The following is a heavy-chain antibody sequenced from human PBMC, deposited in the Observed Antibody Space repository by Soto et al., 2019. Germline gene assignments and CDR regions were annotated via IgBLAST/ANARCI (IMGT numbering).Heavy chain of an antibody. D-gene: IGHD4-17*01. CDR3: AKDNYGDYTTHFDY. J-gene: IGHJ4*02. CDR2: ISWNSGSI. CDR1: GFAFDDYA. V-gene: IGHV3-9*01. Sequence: GGSLRLSCAASGFAFDDYAMHWVRQAPGKGLEWVSGISWNSGSIGYADSVKGRFTISRDNAKNSLYLQMNSLRAEDTALYYCAKDNYGDYTTHFDYWGQGTLVTVSS.